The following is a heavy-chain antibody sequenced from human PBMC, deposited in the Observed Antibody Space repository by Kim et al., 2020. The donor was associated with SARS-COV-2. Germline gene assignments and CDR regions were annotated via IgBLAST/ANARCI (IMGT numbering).Heavy chain of an antibody. J-gene: IGHJ3*02. CDR1: GFTFGDYA. Sequence: GGSLRLSCTASGFTFGDYAMSWFRQAPGKGLEWVGFIRSKAYGGTTEYAASVKGRFTISRDDSKSIAYLQMNSLKTEDTAVYYCTRDVVTYYYDSSGSPDAFDIWGQGTMVTVSS. D-gene: IGHD3-22*01. CDR3: TRDVVTYYYDSSGSPDAFDI. CDR2: IRSKAYGGTT. V-gene: IGHV3-49*03.